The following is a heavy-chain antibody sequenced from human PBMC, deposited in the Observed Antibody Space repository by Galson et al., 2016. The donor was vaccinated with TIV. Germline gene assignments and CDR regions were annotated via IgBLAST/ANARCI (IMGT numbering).Heavy chain of an antibody. CDR1: RFTFSSYA. CDR2: ISTSGTIT. D-gene: IGHD3-22*01. V-gene: IGHV3-23*01. CDR3: AKDWGAIYYYDNDGDY. Sequence: SLRLSCAASRFTFSSYAMIWVRQAPGKGLEWVSGISTSGTITDYADSVKGRFTISRDNSKNTLYLQMNSLRVEDTALYYCAKDWGAIYYYDNDGDYWGQGTLVTVSS. J-gene: IGHJ4*02.